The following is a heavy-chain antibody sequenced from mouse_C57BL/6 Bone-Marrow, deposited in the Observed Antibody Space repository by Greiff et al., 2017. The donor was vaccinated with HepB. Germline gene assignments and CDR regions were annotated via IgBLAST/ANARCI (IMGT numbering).Heavy chain of an antibody. CDR2: SRNKANDYTT. CDR1: GFTFSDFY. J-gene: IGHJ4*01. CDR3: ARDAPSKGAIDY. Sequence: EVKVVESGGGLVQSGRSLRLSCATSGFTFSDFYMEWVRQAPGKGLEWIAASRNKANDYTTEYSVSVKGRFIVSRDTSQSILYLQMNALIAEDTAIYYCARDAPSKGAIDYWGQGTSVTVSS. V-gene: IGHV7-1*01.